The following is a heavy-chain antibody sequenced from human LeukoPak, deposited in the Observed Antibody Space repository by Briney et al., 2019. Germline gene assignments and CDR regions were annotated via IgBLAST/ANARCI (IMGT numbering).Heavy chain of an antibody. CDR2: ITASGTAM. V-gene: IGHV3-48*02. CDR1: GFLLSNYW. D-gene: IGHD1-26*01. Sequence: SGGSLRLSCAASGFLLSNYWMSWVRQAPGKGLEWVSHITASGTAMFYADSVKGRFTISRDNAKNSLYLQMNSLRDEDTAVYYCASSGSYRFDYWGQGTLVTVSS. J-gene: IGHJ4*02. CDR3: ASSGSYRFDY.